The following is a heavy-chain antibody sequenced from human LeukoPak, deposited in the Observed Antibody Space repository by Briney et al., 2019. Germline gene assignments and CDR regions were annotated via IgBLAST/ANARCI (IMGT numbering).Heavy chain of an antibody. J-gene: IGHJ4*02. D-gene: IGHD5-12*01. Sequence: ASVTVSCTASGYTFTDYYIHWVRQAPGQGLEWMGWINPNSGGTNYAENFQGRVTMTRATSVSTAYMEMKRVKSDDAAVYYCARCRGFSCYGGFDYWGQGTLVTVSS. CDR1: GYTFTDYY. CDR3: ARCRGFSCYGGFDY. CDR2: INPNSGGT. V-gene: IGHV1-2*02.